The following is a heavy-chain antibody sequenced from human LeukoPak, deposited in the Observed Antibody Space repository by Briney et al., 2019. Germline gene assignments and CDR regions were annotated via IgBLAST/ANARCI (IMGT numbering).Heavy chain of an antibody. Sequence: ASVKVSCKVSGYTLTELSMHWVRQAPGKGLEWMGGFDTEDGETIYAQKFQGRVTMTEDTSTDTAYMELSSLRSEDTAVYYCARAPRSSSWYDYWGQGTLVTVSS. V-gene: IGHV1-24*01. J-gene: IGHJ4*02. CDR1: GYTLTELS. D-gene: IGHD6-13*01. CDR3: ARAPRSSSWYDY. CDR2: FDTEDGET.